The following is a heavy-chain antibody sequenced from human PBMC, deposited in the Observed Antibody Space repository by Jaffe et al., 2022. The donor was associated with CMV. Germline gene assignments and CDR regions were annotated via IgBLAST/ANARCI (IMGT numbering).Heavy chain of an antibody. V-gene: IGHV3-15*01. J-gene: IGHJ4*02. Sequence: EVQLVESGGGLVKPGGSLRLSCAASGFTFSNAWMSWVRQAPGKGLEWVGRIKSKTDGGTTDYAAPVKGRFTISRDDSKNTLYLQMNSLKTEDTAVYYCTTDLPYLHYDSSGSYYFDYWGQGTLVTVSS. CDR3: TTDLPYLHYDSSGSYYFDY. CDR2: IKSKTDGGTT. CDR1: GFTFSNAW. D-gene: IGHD3-22*01.